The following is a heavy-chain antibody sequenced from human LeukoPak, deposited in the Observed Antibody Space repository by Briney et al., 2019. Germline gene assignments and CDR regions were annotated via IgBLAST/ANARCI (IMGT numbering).Heavy chain of an antibody. CDR1: GFTFSGSA. CDR3: TRHAVGSSGTIDY. V-gene: IGHV3-73*01. J-gene: IGHJ4*02. D-gene: IGHD2-2*01. Sequence: PGGSLRLSCAASGFTFSGSAMHWVRQASGKGLEWVGRIRSKANSYATAYAASVKGRFTISRDDSKNTAYLQMNSLKTEDTAVYYCTRHAVGSSGTIDYWGQATLVTVSS. CDR2: IRSKANSYAT.